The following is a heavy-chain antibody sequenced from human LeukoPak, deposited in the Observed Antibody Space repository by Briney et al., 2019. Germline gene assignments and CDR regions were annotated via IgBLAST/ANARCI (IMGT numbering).Heavy chain of an antibody. CDR2: IWYDGRDK. Sequence: PGGSLRLSCAASGFTFSGCGMHWVRQAPGKGLEWVAFIWYDGRDKYYADSVKGQFTISRDNSKNTLYLQMNSLRAEDTAVYYCAKDPYSYGSYLDSWGQGTVVTVSS. D-gene: IGHD5-18*01. V-gene: IGHV3-30*02. J-gene: IGHJ4*02. CDR3: AKDPYSYGSYLDS. CDR1: GFTFSGCG.